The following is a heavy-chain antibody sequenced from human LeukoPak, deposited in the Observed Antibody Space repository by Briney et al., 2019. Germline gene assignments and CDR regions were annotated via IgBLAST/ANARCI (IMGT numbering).Heavy chain of an antibody. J-gene: IGHJ4*02. D-gene: IGHD6-13*01. CDR3: AKVFQAAAAPYYFDY. CDR2: ISGSGGST. Sequence: PGGSLRLSCAASGFTFSSYAMSWVRQAPGKGLEWVSAISGSGGSTYYADSVKGRFTISRDNSKNTLYLQMNSLRAEDTAVYYCAKVFQAAAAPYYFDYWAREPWSPSPQ. CDR1: GFTFSSYA. V-gene: IGHV3-23*01.